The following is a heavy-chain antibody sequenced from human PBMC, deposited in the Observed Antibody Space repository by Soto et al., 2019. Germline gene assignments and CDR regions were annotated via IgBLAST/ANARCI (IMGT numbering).Heavy chain of an antibody. CDR1: GFTFSRYG. D-gene: IGHD3-3*01. CDR2: IWYDGSNK. V-gene: IGHV3-33*01. CDR3: ARDGYDFWSAWYYYYGMDV. Sequence: GGSLRLSCAASGFTFSRYGMHWVRQAPGKGLEWVAVIWYDGSNKYYADSVKGRFTISRDNSKNTLYLQMNSLRAEDTAVYYCARDGYDFWSAWYYYYGMDVWGQGTTVTVSS. J-gene: IGHJ6*02.